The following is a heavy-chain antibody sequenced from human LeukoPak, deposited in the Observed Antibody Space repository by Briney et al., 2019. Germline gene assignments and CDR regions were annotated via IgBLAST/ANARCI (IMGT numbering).Heavy chain of an antibody. J-gene: IGHJ5*02. V-gene: IGHV1-46*01. D-gene: IGHD1-26*01. CDR1: GYTFTGYY. Sequence: GASVKVSCKASGYTFTGYYMHWVRQAPGQGPEWMGVISPSGGSTTYAQKFQGRLSLTRDMSTSTDYMELSSLRSEDTAVYYCARDNSVGDTAWWFDPWGQGTLVTVSS. CDR3: ARDNSVGDTAWWFDP. CDR2: ISPSGGST.